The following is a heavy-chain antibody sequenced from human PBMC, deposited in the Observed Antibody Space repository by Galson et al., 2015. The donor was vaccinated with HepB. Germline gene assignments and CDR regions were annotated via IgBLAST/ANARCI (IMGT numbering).Heavy chain of an antibody. Sequence: SVKVSCKASGYTFTGYYMHWVRQAPGQGLEWMGRINPNSGGTNYAQKFQGRVTMARDTSISTAYMELSRLRSDDTAVYYCARDYYDYVWGSYREYYYYGMDVWGQGTTVTVSS. J-gene: IGHJ6*02. CDR1: GYTFTGYY. D-gene: IGHD3-16*02. CDR2: INPNSGGT. CDR3: ARDYYDYVWGSYREYYYYGMDV. V-gene: IGHV1-2*06.